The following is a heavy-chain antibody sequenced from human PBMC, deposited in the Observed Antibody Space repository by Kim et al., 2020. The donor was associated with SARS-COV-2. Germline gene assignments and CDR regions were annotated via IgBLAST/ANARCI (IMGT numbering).Heavy chain of an antibody. CDR3: ATDLGFGEVLDY. D-gene: IGHD3-10*01. J-gene: IGHJ4*02. Sequence: ASVKVSCKVSGYTLTELSMHWVRQAPGKGLEWMVGFDPEDGETIYAQKFQGRVTMTEDTSTDTAYMELSSLRSEDTAVYYCATDLGFGEVLDYWGQGTLVTVSS. V-gene: IGHV1-24*01. CDR2: FDPEDGET. CDR1: GYTLTELS.